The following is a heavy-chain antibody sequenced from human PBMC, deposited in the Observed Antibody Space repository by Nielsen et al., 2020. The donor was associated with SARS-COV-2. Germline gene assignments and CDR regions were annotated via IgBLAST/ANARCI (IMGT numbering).Heavy chain of an antibody. D-gene: IGHD3-10*01. CDR1: GGSVSGYY. V-gene: IGHV4-34*01. J-gene: IGHJ6*02. CDR2: INHSGST. CDR3: SRCRMVGRVIYTYYYGMDV. Sequence: SETLSLTCAVYGGSVSGYYWSWIRQPPGKGLEWIGEINHSGSTNYNPSLKSRVTISVDTSKNQFSLKLSSVTASDTAVYYCSRCRMVGRVIYTYYYGMDVWGQGTTVTVSS.